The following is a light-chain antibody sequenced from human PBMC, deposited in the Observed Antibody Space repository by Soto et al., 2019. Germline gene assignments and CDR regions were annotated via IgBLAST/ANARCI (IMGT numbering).Light chain of an antibody. CDR2: KAS. V-gene: IGKV1-5*03. CDR1: QSISSW. J-gene: IGKJ2*01. Sequence: DIQMTQSPSTLSASVGDRVTITCRASQSISSWLAWYQHKPGKAPKLLIYKASSLESGVPSRFSGSGSGTEFTLTISSLQPDDFATYFCQQYISYPYTFGQGTKLEIK. CDR3: QQYISYPYT.